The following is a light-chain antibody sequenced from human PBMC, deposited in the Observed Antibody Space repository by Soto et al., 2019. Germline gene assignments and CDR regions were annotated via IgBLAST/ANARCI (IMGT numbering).Light chain of an antibody. Sequence: QSALTQPASVSGSPGQSITISCTGTSSDVGSYNLVSWYQQHPGKAPKLIIYEVSERPSRVSHRFSGSKSGNTASLTISGLQAEDEADYYCCSYATPRLFGGGTKLTVL. V-gene: IGLV2-23*02. CDR2: EVS. CDR1: SSDVGSYNL. J-gene: IGLJ2*01. CDR3: CSYATPRL.